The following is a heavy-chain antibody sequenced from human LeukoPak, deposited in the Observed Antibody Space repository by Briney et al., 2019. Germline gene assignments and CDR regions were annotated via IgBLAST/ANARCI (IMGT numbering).Heavy chain of an antibody. J-gene: IGHJ6*03. CDR1: GFTFSSYG. Sequence: PEGSLRLSCAASGFTFSSYGMHWVRQAPGKGLEWVAVISYDGNDKYYADSVKGRFTISRDNSKNTLYVQMNSLRPEDTAVYYCAKESIVYYYYYMDVWGKGTTVTVSS. CDR2: ISYDGNDK. CDR3: AKESIVYYYYYMDV. D-gene: IGHD3-16*02. V-gene: IGHV3-30*18.